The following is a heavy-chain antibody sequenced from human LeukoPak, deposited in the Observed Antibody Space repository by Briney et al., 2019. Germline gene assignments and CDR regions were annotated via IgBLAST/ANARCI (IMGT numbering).Heavy chain of an antibody. J-gene: IGHJ4*02. CDR1: GYTFTGYY. CDR2: INPNSGGT. CDR3: ARSVGYSKSAGYSYGIPPTPQFDY. Sequence: GASVKVSCKASGYTFTGYYMHWVRQAPGQGLEWMGWINPNSGGTNYAQKFQGRVTMTRDTSISTAYMELSRLRSDDTAVYYCARSVGYSKSAGYSYGIPPTPQFDYWGQGTLVSVSS. D-gene: IGHD5-18*01. V-gene: IGHV1-2*02.